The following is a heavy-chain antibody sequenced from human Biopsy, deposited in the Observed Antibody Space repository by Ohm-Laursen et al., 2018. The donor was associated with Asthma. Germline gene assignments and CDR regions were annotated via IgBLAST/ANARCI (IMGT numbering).Heavy chain of an antibody. D-gene: IGHD1-1*01. CDR2: ISKDASIK. V-gene: IGHV3-30*01. CDR3: VRDGTDDAFDI. J-gene: IGHJ3*02. Sequence: SLRLSCSASGFSFSNFAIHWVRKAPGKGLEWVGVISKDASIKDYADSVKGRFTMARDNSKNTLDLQMNSLREEDTAVYYCVRDGTDDAFDIWGQGTVVSVSS. CDR1: GFSFSNFA.